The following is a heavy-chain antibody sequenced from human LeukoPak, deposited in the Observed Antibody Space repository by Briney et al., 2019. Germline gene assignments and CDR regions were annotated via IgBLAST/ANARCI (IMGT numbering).Heavy chain of an antibody. Sequence: ASVKVSCKASGYTFTGYYMHWVRQAPGQGLEWMGWINPNSGGTNYAQKFQGRATMTRDTSISTAYMELSRLRSDDTAVYYCARVSGTGYSSGWYPYWGQGTLVTVSS. CDR1: GYTFTGYY. D-gene: IGHD6-19*01. CDR3: ARVSGTGYSSGWYPY. J-gene: IGHJ4*02. CDR2: INPNSGGT. V-gene: IGHV1-2*02.